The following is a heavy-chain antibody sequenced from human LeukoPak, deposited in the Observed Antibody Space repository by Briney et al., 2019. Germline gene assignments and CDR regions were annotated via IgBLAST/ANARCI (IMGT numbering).Heavy chain of an antibody. CDR3: ARELVGAALDY. CDR2: ISGDGGDT. J-gene: IGHJ4*02. D-gene: IGHD1-26*01. Sequence: GGSLRLSCAASGFTFSLYALHWVHQAPGKGLEYVSAISGDGGDTYYANSVKGRFTISRDNSKNTLSLQMGSLRTEDMAVYYCARELVGAALDYWGQGTLVTVSS. CDR1: GFTFSLYA. V-gene: IGHV3-64*01.